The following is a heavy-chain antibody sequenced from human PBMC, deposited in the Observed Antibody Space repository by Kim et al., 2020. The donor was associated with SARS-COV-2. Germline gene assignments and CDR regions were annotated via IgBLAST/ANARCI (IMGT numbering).Heavy chain of an antibody. D-gene: IGHD3-3*01. Sequence: GGSLRLSCAASGFTFSSYGMHWVRQAPGKGLEWVAVISYDGSNKYYADSVKGRFTISRDNSKNTLYRQMNSLRAEDTAVYYCAKSSIFDYWGQGTLVTVSS. CDR1: GFTFSSYG. J-gene: IGHJ4*02. V-gene: IGHV3-30*18. CDR3: AKSSIFDY. CDR2: ISYDGSNK.